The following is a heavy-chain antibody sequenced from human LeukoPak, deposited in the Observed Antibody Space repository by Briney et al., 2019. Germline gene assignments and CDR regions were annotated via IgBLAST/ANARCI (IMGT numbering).Heavy chain of an antibody. D-gene: IGHD5/OR15-5a*01. J-gene: IGHJ4*02. CDR1: GFTSNNAW. CDR3: TKGMSIMDY. CDR2: IKSNTDGGTT. Sequence: PGGSLRLSCAASGFTSNNAWMSWVRQAPGKGLEWVGRIKSNTDGGTTDYAAPVKGRFTISRDHSTNTLYLQRNSLKIEAPAVYYCTKGMSIMDYWGQGTLVTVSS. V-gene: IGHV3-15*01.